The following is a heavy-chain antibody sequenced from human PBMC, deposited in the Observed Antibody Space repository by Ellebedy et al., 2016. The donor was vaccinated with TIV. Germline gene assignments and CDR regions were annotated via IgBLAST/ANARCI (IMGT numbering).Heavy chain of an antibody. V-gene: IGHV3-53*01. J-gene: IGHJ4*02. D-gene: IGHD3-16*01. Sequence: PGGSLRLSCAASGFIINTYYMTWVRQAPGKGLEWVSVIYTGGSTYHADTVKGRFTISRDHSENTLYLQMNGLKFEDSAVYYCVRGLDYWGQGTLVTVSS. CDR1: GFIINTYY. CDR2: IYTGGST. CDR3: VRGLDY.